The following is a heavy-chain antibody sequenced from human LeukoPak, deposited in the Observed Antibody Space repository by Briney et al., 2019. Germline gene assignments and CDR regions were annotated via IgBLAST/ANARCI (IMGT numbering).Heavy chain of an antibody. V-gene: IGHV1-24*01. CDR3: ATGRWLQLDY. CDR1: GYTFTSYY. Sequence: ASVKVSCKASGYTFTSYYMHWVRQAPGKGLEWMGGFDPEDGETIYAQKFQGRVTMTEDTSTDTAYMELSSLRSEDTAVYYCATGRWLQLDYWGQGTLVTVSS. J-gene: IGHJ4*02. CDR2: FDPEDGET. D-gene: IGHD5-24*01.